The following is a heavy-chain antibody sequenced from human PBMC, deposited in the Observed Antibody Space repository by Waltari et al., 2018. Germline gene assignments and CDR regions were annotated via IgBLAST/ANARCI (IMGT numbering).Heavy chain of an antibody. J-gene: IGHJ4*02. Sequence: EVQLLESGGGLVQPGGSLRLSCEASGFLFHQYWKSWVRQAPGKGLEGVGNIKADGSDKYYLDSVNGRFTMSRDNGKKSLDLQMNSLKVEDTAIYYCARSGGYGWDYWGQGTLVTVSS. D-gene: IGHD3-10*01. CDR2: IKADGSDK. V-gene: IGHV3-7*01. CDR1: GFLFHQYW. CDR3: ARSGGYGWDY.